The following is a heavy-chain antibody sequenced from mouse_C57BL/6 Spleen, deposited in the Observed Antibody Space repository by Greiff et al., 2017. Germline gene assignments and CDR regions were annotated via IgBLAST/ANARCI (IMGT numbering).Heavy chain of an antibody. J-gene: IGHJ2*01. V-gene: IGHV5-4*01. CDR3: ARDRATGPRPYFDY. Sequence: VQLQQSGGGLVKPGGSLKLSCAASGFTFSSYAMSWVRQTPEKRLEWVATISDGGSYTYYPDNVKGRFTISRDNAKNNLYLQMSHLKSEDTAMYYCARDRATGPRPYFDYWGQGTTLTVSS. CDR2: ISDGGSYT. CDR1: GFTFSSYA. D-gene: IGHD3-1*01.